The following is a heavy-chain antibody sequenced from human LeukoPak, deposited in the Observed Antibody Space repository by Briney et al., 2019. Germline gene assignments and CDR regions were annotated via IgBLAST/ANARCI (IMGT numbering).Heavy chain of an antibody. D-gene: IGHD1-26*01. CDR2: IYPGDSDT. Sequence: GESLKISCKASGYSFISYWIGWVRQMPGKGLEWMGIIYPGDSDTRYSPSFQGQVTISADKSITTAFLRWSSLKASDTAMYYCARHRSAGNLDVFDIWGQGTMVTVSS. J-gene: IGHJ3*02. CDR1: GYSFISYW. V-gene: IGHV5-51*01. CDR3: ARHRSAGNLDVFDI.